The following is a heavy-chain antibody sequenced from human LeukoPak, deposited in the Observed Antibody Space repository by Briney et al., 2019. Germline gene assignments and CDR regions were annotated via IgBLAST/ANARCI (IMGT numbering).Heavy chain of an antibody. J-gene: IGHJ3*02. Sequence: ASVKVSCKASGYTFTNYDINWVRQAAGQGLEWMGWISADNGDTHYAQKFQGWVTMTRDTSISTAYMELSRLRSDDTAVYYCARENGAEGGSSSWPKRDAFDIWGQGTMVTVSS. CDR1: GYTFTNYD. V-gene: IGHV1-2*04. CDR3: ARENGAEGGSSSWPKRDAFDI. CDR2: ISADNGDT. D-gene: IGHD6-13*01.